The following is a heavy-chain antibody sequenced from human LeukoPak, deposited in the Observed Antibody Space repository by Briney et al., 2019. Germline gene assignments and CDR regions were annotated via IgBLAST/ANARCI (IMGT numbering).Heavy chain of an antibody. D-gene: IGHD2-15*01. CDR2: ISSSSSYI. CDR3: ARSDLVVVAAYFDY. J-gene: IGHJ4*02. Sequence: GGSLRLSCAASGFTFSSYSMNWVRQAPGKGLEWVSSISSSSSYIYYADSVKGRFTISRDNAKNSLYLQMNSLRAEDTAVYYCARSDLVVVAAYFDYWGQGTLVTVSS. CDR1: GFTFSSYS. V-gene: IGHV3-21*01.